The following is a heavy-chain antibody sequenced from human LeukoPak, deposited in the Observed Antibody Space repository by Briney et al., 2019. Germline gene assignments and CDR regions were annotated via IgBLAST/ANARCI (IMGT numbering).Heavy chain of an antibody. CDR2: INQDGSEK. Sequence: GGSLRLSCAASGFTFRSSWMTWVRQAPGKGLEWVANINQDGSEKYYVDSVKGRFTISRDNSKNTLYLQMNSLRAEDTAVYYLAKAADYDFWSGHYLDYWGQGTLVTVSS. D-gene: IGHD3-3*01. CDR1: GFTFRSSW. J-gene: IGHJ4*02. CDR3: AKAADYDFWSGHYLDY. V-gene: IGHV3-7*03.